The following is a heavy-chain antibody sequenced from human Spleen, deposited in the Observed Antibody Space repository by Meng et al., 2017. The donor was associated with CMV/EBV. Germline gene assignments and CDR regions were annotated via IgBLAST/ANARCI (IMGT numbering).Heavy chain of an antibody. CDR1: GTFSSYA. J-gene: IGHJ4*02. CDR3: ARGSSSGYWSTTYYFDY. Sequence: GTFSSYAISGVRQAPGQGLEWMGGIIPIFGTANYAQKFQGRVTITTDESTSTAYMELSSLRSEDTAVYYCARGSSSGYWSTTYYFDYWGQGTLVTVSS. CDR2: IIPIFGTA. V-gene: IGHV1-69*05. D-gene: IGHD3-22*01.